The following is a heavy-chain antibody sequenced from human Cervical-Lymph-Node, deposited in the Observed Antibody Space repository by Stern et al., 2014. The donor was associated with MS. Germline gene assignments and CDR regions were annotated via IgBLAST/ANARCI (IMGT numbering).Heavy chain of an antibody. CDR1: GFTFTTHY. V-gene: IGHV1-46*03. CDR3: TRVQRERRALDHFDP. D-gene: IGHD1-1*01. CDR2: INPNSGTT. Sequence: MQLVESGAEVKKPGASVKVSCEASGFTFTTHYMHWIRQAPGEGPEWVGMINPNSGTTSYARQFQGRVIITRDTSTSTIYMELTGLRSEDTALYFCTRVQRERRALDHFDPWGQGTLVTVSS. J-gene: IGHJ5*02.